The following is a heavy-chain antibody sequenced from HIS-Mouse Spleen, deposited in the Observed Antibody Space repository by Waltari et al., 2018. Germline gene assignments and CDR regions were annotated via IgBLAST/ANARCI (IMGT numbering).Heavy chain of an antibody. Sequence: QVQLQQWGAGLLKPSETLSLTCAVYGGSFSGYYWSWIRQPPGKGLEWMGEINHSGSTNYNPSLKSRVTISVDTSKNQFSLKLSSVTAADTAVYYCARGRSPATVTIGYYFDYWGQGTPVTVSS. CDR2: INHSGST. CDR1: GGSFSGYY. CDR3: ARGRSPATVTIGYYFDY. V-gene: IGHV4-34*01. D-gene: IGHD4-17*01. J-gene: IGHJ4*02.